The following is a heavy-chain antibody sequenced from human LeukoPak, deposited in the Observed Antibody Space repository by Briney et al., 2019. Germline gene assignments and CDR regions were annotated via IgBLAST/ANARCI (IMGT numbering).Heavy chain of an antibody. CDR3: ARVRVTSSGWLYY. J-gene: IGHJ4*02. Sequence: GASVTVSCKASGGTFSSYAISWVRQAPGQGLEWMGRIIPILGIANYAQKFQGRVTITADKSTSTAYMELSSLRSEDTAVYYCARVRVTSSGWLYYWGQGTLVTVSS. CDR1: GGTFSSYA. CDR2: IIPILGIA. D-gene: IGHD6-19*01. V-gene: IGHV1-69*04.